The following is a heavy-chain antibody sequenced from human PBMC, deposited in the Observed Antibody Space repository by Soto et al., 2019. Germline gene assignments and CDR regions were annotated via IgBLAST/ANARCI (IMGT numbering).Heavy chain of an antibody. CDR2: ISGSGGST. D-gene: IGHD6-13*01. V-gene: IGHV3-23*01. Sequence: GGSPRLSCAASGFTFSSYAMSWVGQAPGKGLEWVSAISGSGGSTYYADSVKGRFTISRDNSKNTLYLQMSSLRAEDTAVYYCARDLGIAPDSNWFDPWGQGTLVTVAS. CDR1: GFTFSSYA. CDR3: ARDLGIAPDSNWFDP. J-gene: IGHJ5*01.